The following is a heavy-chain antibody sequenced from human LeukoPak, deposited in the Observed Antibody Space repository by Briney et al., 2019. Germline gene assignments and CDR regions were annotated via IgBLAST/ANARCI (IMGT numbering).Heavy chain of an antibody. D-gene: IGHD2-2*01. CDR3: AREGVLVVPAAIGASLGFDY. CDR2: TYYRSKLYN. V-gene: IGHV6-1*01. CDR1: GDSFSSNSAA. J-gene: IGHJ4*02. Sequence: SQTLSLTCAISGDSFSSNSAAWDWGRQSPSRGVEWLGRTYYRSKLYNDYAVSVKSRIPINPDTSKNQFSLQLNSVTPEDTAVYYCAREGVLVVPAAIGASLGFDYWGQGTLVTVSS.